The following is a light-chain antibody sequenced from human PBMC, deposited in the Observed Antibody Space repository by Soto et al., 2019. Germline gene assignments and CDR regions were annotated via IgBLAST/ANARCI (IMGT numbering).Light chain of an antibody. CDR1: QSVSSSY. CDR2: GAS. J-gene: IGKJ1*01. Sequence: EIVLTQSPGTLSLSPGERATRSCRASQSVSSSYLAWYQQKPGQAPRLLIYGASTRATGIPARFSGSGSGTEFTLTISSLQSEDFAVYYCQQYNNWPPETFGQGTKVDIK. CDR3: QQYNNWPPET. V-gene: IGKV3-15*01.